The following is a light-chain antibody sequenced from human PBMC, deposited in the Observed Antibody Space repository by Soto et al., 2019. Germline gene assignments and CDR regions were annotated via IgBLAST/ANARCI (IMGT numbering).Light chain of an antibody. Sequence: DIQMTQSPSTLSGSVGDRVTITCRASQTISSWLAWYQQKPGKAPKLLIYDASSLESGVPSRFSGSGSGTEFTLTISSLQPDDFATYYCQQYNSYPWTFGQGTKVDI. J-gene: IGKJ1*01. CDR3: QQYNSYPWT. CDR1: QTISSW. V-gene: IGKV1-5*01. CDR2: DAS.